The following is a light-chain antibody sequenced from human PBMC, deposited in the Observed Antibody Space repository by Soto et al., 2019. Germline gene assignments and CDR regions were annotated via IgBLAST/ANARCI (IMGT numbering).Light chain of an antibody. CDR3: SSYTSSYTYV. CDR2: EVT. CDR1: SSDVGSYNC. V-gene: IGLV2-18*02. J-gene: IGLJ1*01. Sequence: QSALTQPASVSGSPGQSITISCTGTSSDVGSYNCVSWYQQPPGTAPKLMIYEVTNRPSGVPDRFSGSKSGNTASLTISGLQAEDEADYYCSSYTSSYTYVFGTGTKVTVL.